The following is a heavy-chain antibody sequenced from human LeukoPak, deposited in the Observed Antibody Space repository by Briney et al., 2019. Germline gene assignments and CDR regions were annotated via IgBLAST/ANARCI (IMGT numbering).Heavy chain of an antibody. V-gene: IGHV3-7*01. CDR3: ARIRYFDWSEVDY. CDR2: IKQDGSEK. Sequence: GGSLRLSCAASGFTFSSYWMSWVRQAPGKGLEWVANIKQDGSEKYYVDSVKGRFTISRDNAKNSLYLQMNSLRAEDTAVYYCARIRYFDWSEVDYWGQGTLVTVSS. D-gene: IGHD3-9*01. J-gene: IGHJ4*02. CDR1: GFTFSSYW.